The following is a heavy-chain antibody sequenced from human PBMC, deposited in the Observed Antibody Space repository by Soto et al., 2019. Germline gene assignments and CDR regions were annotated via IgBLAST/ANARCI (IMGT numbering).Heavy chain of an antibody. CDR3: ARVGGYLTFDY. J-gene: IGHJ4*02. CDR2: INAYNGNT. Sequence: ASVKVSCKASGYTFTSYGISWVRQAPGQGLEWMGRINAYNGNTNYAQKFQGRVTMTRDTSTSTAYMELSSLRSEDTAVYYCARVGGYLTFDYWGQGTLVTVST. V-gene: IGHV1-18*01. D-gene: IGHD1-26*01. CDR1: GYTFTSYG.